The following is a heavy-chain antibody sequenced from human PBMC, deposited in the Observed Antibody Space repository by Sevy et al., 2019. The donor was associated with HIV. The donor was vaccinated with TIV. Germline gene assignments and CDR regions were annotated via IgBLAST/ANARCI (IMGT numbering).Heavy chain of an antibody. V-gene: IGHV1-2*06. CDR2: TNPNSGGT. CDR3: ARTPARIAAAGTINWFDP. CDR1: GYTFTGYY. J-gene: IGHJ5*02. D-gene: IGHD6-13*01. Sequence: ASVKVSCKASGYTFTGYYMHWVRQAPGQGLEWMGRTNPNSGGTNYAQKFQGRVTMTRDTSISTAYMELSRLRSDDTAVYYCARTPARIAAAGTINWFDPWGQGTLVTVSS.